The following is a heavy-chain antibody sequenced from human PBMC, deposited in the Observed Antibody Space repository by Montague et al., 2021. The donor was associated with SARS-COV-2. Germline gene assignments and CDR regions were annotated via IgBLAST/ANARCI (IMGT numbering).Heavy chain of an antibody. D-gene: IGHD6-13*01. CDR2: INHSGST. CDR1: GGSFGGYY. CDR3: ARFPSSSWYGGFDY. Sequence: SETLSLTCAVYGGSFGGYYWSWIRQPPGKGLEWIGEINHSGSTNYNPSLKSRVTISVDTSKNQFSLKLSSVTAADTAVYYCARFPSSSWYGGFDYWGQGTLVTVSS. V-gene: IGHV4-34*01. J-gene: IGHJ4*02.